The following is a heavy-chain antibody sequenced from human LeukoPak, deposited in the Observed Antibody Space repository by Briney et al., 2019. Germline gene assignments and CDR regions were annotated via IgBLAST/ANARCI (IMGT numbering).Heavy chain of an antibody. D-gene: IGHD2-2*01. Sequence: SVKVSCKASGGTFSSYAISWVRQAPGQGLEWMGGIIPIFGTANYAQKFQGRVTITTDESTSTAYMGLSSLRSEDTAVYYCARAVVPAAGDAFDIWGQGTMVTVSS. CDR1: GGTFSSYA. J-gene: IGHJ3*02. CDR2: IIPIFGTA. CDR3: ARAVVPAAGDAFDI. V-gene: IGHV1-69*05.